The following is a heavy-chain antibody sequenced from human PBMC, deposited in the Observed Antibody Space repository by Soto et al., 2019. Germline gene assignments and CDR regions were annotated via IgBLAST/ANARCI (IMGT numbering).Heavy chain of an antibody. V-gene: IGHV5-51*01. Sequence: RGESLKISCKGSGYSFTSYWIGWVRQMPGKGLEWMGIIYPGDSDTRYSPSFQGQVTISADKSISTAYLQWSSLKASDTAMYYCARTSMQSRGYSYGHGGMDVWGQGTTVTVSS. CDR1: GYSFTSYW. CDR3: ARTSMQSRGYSYGHGGMDV. J-gene: IGHJ6*02. CDR2: IYPGDSDT. D-gene: IGHD5-18*01.